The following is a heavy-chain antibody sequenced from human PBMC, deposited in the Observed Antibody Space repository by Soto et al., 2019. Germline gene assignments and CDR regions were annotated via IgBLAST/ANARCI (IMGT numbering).Heavy chain of an antibody. Sequence: SETLSLTCTVSGGSINSGPYYWSWVRQRPGKGLEWIGYSYYSVSTYYNPSLRSRVTISSDSSKNHFSLRLTYVTAADTAVYYCVRGINSYQFDYWGQGALVTVSS. CDR1: GGSINSGPYY. CDR2: SYYSVST. CDR3: VRGINSYQFDY. D-gene: IGHD2-2*01. V-gene: IGHV4-31*03. J-gene: IGHJ4*02.